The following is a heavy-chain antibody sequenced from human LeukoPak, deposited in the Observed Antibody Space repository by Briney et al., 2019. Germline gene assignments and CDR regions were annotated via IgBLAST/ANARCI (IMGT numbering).Heavy chain of an antibody. CDR3: ARDYDSSPIDY. V-gene: IGHV3-48*02. CDR2: IRSSSSTR. D-gene: IGHD3-22*01. Sequence: GGASKLPWEASGFTFSSFIMNWVGQAPGKGLEGVSYIRSSSSTRYYADSVKGRFTISRDNAKNSLHLQMNSLRDEDTAVYYCARDYDSSPIDYWGQGTLVTVSS. CDR1: GFTFSSFI. J-gene: IGHJ4*02.